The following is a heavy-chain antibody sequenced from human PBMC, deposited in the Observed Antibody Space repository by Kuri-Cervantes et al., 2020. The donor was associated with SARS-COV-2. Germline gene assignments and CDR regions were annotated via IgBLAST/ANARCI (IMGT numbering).Heavy chain of an antibody. CDR1: GFTFSNAW. V-gene: IGHV3-48*02. CDR3: ARDVLVDLYYSMDV. D-gene: IGHD2-8*01. J-gene: IGHJ6*02. CDR2: ISSSSSTI. Sequence: GGSLRLSCAASGFTFSNAWMSWVRQAPGKGLEWVSYISSSSSTIYYADSVKGRFTISRDNAKNSLYLQMNSLRDEDTAVYYCARDVLVDLYYSMDVWGQGTTVTVSS.